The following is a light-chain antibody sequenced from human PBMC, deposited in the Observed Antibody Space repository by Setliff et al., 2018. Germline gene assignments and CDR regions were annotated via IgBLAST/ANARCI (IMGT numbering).Light chain of an antibody. CDR3: SSYTSTRTVI. CDR2: DVS. Sequence: QSALTQPASVSGSPGQSITISCTGTSSDVGAYNYVSWYQRHPGEAPKLLLYDVSNRPSGISNRSSGSKSGSTASLTITGLQAEDEADYFCSSYTSTRTVIFGGGTKVTVL. J-gene: IGLJ2*01. V-gene: IGLV2-14*03. CDR1: SSDVGAYNY.